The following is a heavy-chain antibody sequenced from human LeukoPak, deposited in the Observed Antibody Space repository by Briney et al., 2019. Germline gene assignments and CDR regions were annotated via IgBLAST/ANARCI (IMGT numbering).Heavy chain of an antibody. CDR2: IYSSGST. J-gene: IGHJ4*02. CDR1: GGSISSNY. V-gene: IGHV4-4*07. D-gene: IGHD4-17*01. Sequence: SETLSLTCTVSGGSISSNYWSWIRQPAGKGLEWIGRIYSSGSTMYNPSLKSRVTMSVDTSKNQFSLKLSSVTAADTAVYYCARVAYTVTDYFDCWGQGTLVTVSS. CDR3: ARVAYTVTDYFDC.